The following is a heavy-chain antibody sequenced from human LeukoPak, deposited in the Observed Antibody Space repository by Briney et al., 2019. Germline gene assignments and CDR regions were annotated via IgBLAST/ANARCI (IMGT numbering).Heavy chain of an antibody. V-gene: IGHV4-59*01. CDR3: ARGLSVWVRYRGSDF. J-gene: IGHJ4*02. CDR2: IYYSVST. D-gene: IGHD3-16*02. CDR1: GGSISSYY. Sequence: SETLSLAFTVSGGSISSYYWSSIRQPPGKGLGWIGYIYYSVSTNYNTSLKSRVTMSRDTHKTQFSLELTAVTAGDTAVFYCARGLSVWVRYRGSDFWGQGTLVTVSS.